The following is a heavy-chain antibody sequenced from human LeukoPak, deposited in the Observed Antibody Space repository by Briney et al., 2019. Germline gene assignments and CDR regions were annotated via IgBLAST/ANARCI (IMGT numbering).Heavy chain of an antibody. D-gene: IGHD6-13*01. CDR2: IYHSGST. Sequence: SETLSLTCAVSGGSISSSNWWSWVRQPPGKGLEWIGEIYHSGSTNYNPSLKSRVTISVDTSKNQFSLKLSSVTAADTAVYYCARAGYSSSWYRSNWFDPWGQGTLVTVSS. J-gene: IGHJ5*02. V-gene: IGHV4-4*02. CDR1: GGSISSSNW. CDR3: ARAGYSSSWYRSNWFDP.